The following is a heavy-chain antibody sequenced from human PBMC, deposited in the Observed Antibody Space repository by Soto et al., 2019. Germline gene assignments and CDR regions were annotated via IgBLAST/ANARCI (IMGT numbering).Heavy chain of an antibody. CDR2: MSGDGRT. Sequence: VGSLRLSCVGSGFTFSDPVMAWVRQAPGKGLEWLSVMSGDGRTRYALSVTGRFTISRDNSKNTLYLQMRSLRAEDAAAYYCVKWHTSNFDSLPFTGFDFWGQGTQVTVS. CDR3: VKWHTSNFDSLPFTGFDF. V-gene: IGHV3-23*01. D-gene: IGHD3-22*01. J-gene: IGHJ4*02. CDR1: GFTFSDPV.